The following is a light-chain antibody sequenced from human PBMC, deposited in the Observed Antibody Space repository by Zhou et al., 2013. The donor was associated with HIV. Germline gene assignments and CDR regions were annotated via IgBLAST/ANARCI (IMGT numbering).Light chain of an antibody. J-gene: IGKJ3*01. Sequence: DIQMTQSPSSLSASAGDRVTITCRASQSISSWLAWYQQKPGKAPKLLIYKASSLETGVPSRFSGSGSGTDFTLTISSLQPEDFATYFCQQSYTAPFTFGPGTQLNI. CDR2: KAS. V-gene: IGKV1-5*03. CDR3: QQSYTAPFT. CDR1: QSISSW.